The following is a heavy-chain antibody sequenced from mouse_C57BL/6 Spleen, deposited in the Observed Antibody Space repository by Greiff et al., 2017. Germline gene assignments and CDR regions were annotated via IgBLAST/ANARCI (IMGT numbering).Heavy chain of an antibody. V-gene: IGHV5-16*01. J-gene: IGHJ2*01. CDR2: INYDGSST. Sequence: EVKVVESEGGLVQPGSSMTLSRTASGFTFSDYYMAWVRQVPEKGLEWVANINYDGSSTYYLDSLNSRFIISRDNAKNILYLQMSSLKSEDTATYYCARDGSYYFDDWGQGTTLTVSS. CDR3: ARDGSYYFDD. D-gene: IGHD3-1*01. CDR1: GFTFSDYY.